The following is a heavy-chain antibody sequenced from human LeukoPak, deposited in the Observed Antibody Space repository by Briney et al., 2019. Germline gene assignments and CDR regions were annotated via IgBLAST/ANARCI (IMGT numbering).Heavy chain of an antibody. CDR2: IYYSGST. J-gene: IGHJ6*03. Sequence: SETLSLTCTVSGGSISSSSYYWGWIRQPPGKGLEWIGSIYYSGSTYYNPSLKSRVTISVDTSKNQFSLKLSSVTAADTAVYYCARLKRYFDWLKGSGLDMDVWGKGTTVTISS. CDR1: GGSISSSSYY. V-gene: IGHV4-39*01. CDR3: ARLKRYFDWLKGSGLDMDV. D-gene: IGHD3-9*01.